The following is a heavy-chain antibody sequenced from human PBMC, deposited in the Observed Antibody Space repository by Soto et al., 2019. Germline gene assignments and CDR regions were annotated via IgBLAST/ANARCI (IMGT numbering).Heavy chain of an antibody. J-gene: IGHJ4*02. Sequence: TLSLTCTVSGDSMATGGHYYNWIRQVPGKGLEWIGYVYYSGAAHYTPSLRARATISRDTSKNQFSLRLISVTAADTALYYCARDKDLQPTVWGFWGQGIQVTVSS. CDR3: ARDKDLQPTVWGF. CDR2: VYYSGAA. V-gene: IGHV4-31*03. D-gene: IGHD3-16*01. CDR1: GDSMATGGHY.